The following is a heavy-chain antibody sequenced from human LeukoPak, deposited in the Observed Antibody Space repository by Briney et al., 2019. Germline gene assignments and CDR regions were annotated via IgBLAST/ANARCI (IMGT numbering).Heavy chain of an antibody. Sequence: GGSLRLSCAASGFTFSTKWMTWVRQAPGKGLEWVANIKPDGSEKFYVDSVKGRFTISRDNSKNTLYLQMNSLRAEDTAVYYCAATYYYEIWGQGTLVTVSS. D-gene: IGHD3-22*01. J-gene: IGHJ4*02. CDR1: GFTFSTKW. V-gene: IGHV3-7*01. CDR3: AATYYYEI. CDR2: IKPDGSEK.